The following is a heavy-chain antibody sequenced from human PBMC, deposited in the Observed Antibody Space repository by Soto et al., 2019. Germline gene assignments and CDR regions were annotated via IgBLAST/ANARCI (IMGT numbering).Heavy chain of an antibody. D-gene: IGHD3-3*01. CDR1: GFSFGNYV. CDR2: ISDSGGSS. Sequence: EVQLLQSGGGLVQPGGSLRLSCAASGFSFGNYVMNWVRQAPGKGLEWVSGISDSGGSSSSADSVKGRFTVSRGNSKNTLYLQMDSLTGDDTAVYYCTKGGDSWSGYAQHWGQGALVTVAS. CDR3: TKGGDSWSGYAQH. V-gene: IGHV3-23*01. J-gene: IGHJ1*01.